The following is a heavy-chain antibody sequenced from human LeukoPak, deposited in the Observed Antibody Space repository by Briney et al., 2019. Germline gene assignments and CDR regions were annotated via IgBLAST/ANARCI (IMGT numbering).Heavy chain of an antibody. CDR2: IYYSGST. D-gene: IGHD6-6*01. CDR1: GGSISSYY. V-gene: IGHV4-59*01. Sequence: PSETLSLTCTDSGGSISSYYWSWIRQPPGKGLEWIGYIYYSGSTNYHPFLKSRVTISVDTSKNQFSLKLSSVTAADTAVYYCARDRVRSSPSGWFDPWGQGTLVTVSS. J-gene: IGHJ5*02. CDR3: ARDRVRSSPSGWFDP.